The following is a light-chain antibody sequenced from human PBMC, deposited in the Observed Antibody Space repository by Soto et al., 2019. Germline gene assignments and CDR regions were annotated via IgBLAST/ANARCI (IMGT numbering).Light chain of an antibody. CDR2: GNS. CDR1: SSNIGAGYD. CDR3: QYYDSSLSGLDV. J-gene: IGLJ1*01. V-gene: IGLV1-40*01. Sequence: QPVLTQPPSVSGAPGQRVTISCTGSSSNIGAGYDVHWYQQLPGTAPKLLIYGNSNRPSGVPDRFSGSKSGTSASLAITGLQAEDEADYYCQYYDSSLSGLDVFGTGTKVTVL.